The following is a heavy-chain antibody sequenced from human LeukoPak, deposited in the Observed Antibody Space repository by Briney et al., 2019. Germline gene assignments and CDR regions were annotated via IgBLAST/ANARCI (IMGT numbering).Heavy chain of an antibody. D-gene: IGHD2-2*01. Sequence: GGSLRLSCAASGFTVNNNYMNWVRQAPGKGLEWVSGIHPGDNTYYADSVKGRFTISRDNSKNTVYLQMNSLRAEDTAVYHCANVPSSDAYGYCSSTSCRSNFDYWGQGTLVTVSS. CDR1: GFTVNNNY. CDR2: IHPGDNT. CDR3: ANVPSSDAYGYCSSTSCRSNFDY. V-gene: IGHV3-53*01. J-gene: IGHJ4*02.